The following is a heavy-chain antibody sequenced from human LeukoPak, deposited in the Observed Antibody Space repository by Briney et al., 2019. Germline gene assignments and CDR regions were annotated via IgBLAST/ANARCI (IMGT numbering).Heavy chain of an antibody. CDR2: IIPIFGTA. Sequence: ASVKVSCKASGGTFSSYAISWVRQAPGQGLEWMGGIIPIFGTANYAQKFQGRVTITTEESTSTGYMELSSLRSEDTAVYYCARDGGGTGTMWWAFDIWGQGTMVTVSS. V-gene: IGHV1-69*05. CDR3: ARDGGGTGTMWWAFDI. CDR1: GGTFSSYA. J-gene: IGHJ3*02. D-gene: IGHD1-7*01.